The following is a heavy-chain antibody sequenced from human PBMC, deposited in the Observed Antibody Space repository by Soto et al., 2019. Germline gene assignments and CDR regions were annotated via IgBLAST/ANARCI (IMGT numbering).Heavy chain of an antibody. CDR2: IYSGGYT. V-gene: IGHV3-53*01. J-gene: IGHJ4*02. CDR3: GAPPGGGGY. CDR1: GFTVSNNY. D-gene: IGHD3-10*01. Sequence: EVQLVESGGGLIQPGGSLRLSCAVSGFTVSNNYMSWVRQAPGKGLEGVSVIYSGGYTAYGDSVKGRFTISRDNSKNTIYPQRKRPGARHTALFLWGAPPGGGGYWGQGTLVTVSS.